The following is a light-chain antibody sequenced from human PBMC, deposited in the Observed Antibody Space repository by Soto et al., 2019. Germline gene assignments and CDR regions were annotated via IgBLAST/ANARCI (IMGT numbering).Light chain of an antibody. CDR3: QQYYDVPFT. J-gene: IGKJ5*01. V-gene: IGKV4-1*01. CDR1: QSVLYSVNNKNY. CDR2: WAS. Sequence: DIVMTQSPDSLAVSLGERATINCKSSQSVLYSVNNKNYLGWFQQKPGQPPKLLIYWASSRETGVPDRFSGXXXGXDXXXXXXXXXAEDVAXYYXQQYYDVPFTFGQGTRLEIK.